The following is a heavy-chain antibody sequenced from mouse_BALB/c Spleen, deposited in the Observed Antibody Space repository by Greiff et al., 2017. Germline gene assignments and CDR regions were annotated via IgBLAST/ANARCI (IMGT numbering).Heavy chain of an antibody. V-gene: IGHV1S56*01. CDR3: ARGNYRYDYAMDY. D-gene: IGHD2-14*01. CDR1: GYTFTSYY. J-gene: IGHJ4*01. Sequence: VQLQQSGPELVKPGASVRISCKASGYTFTSYYIHWVKQRPGQGLEWIGWIYPGNVNTKYNEKFKGKATLTADKSSSTAYMQLSSLTSEDSAVYFCARGNYRYDYAMDYWGQGTSVTVSS. CDR2: IYPGNVNT.